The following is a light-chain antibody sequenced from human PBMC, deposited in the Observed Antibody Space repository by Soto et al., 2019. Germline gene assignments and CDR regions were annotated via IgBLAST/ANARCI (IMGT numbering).Light chain of an antibody. CDR3: SSYTTASTLDV. V-gene: IGLV2-14*01. J-gene: IGLJ1*01. Sequence: QSALTQPASVSGSPGQSITISCSGSSSDIGGSNYVSWYQQHPGKAPKLMFSDVSNRPSGVSNRFSGSKSGNTAFLTISGLQAEDEADYSCSSYTTASTLDVFGTGTKLTVL. CDR2: DVS. CDR1: SSDIGGSNY.